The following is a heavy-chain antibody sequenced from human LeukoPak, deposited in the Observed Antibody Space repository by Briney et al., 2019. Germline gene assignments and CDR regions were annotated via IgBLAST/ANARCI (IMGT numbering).Heavy chain of an antibody. CDR1: GGSINSYY. D-gene: IGHD3-10*01. J-gene: IGHJ5*02. Sequence: SETLSLTCTVSGGSINSYYWSWIRQPPGKGLECIGYIHYTGSTNYNPSVKSRVTISVDTSKNQFSLKLSSVTAADTAIYYCARGGYYGSGNDFRFDPWGQGTLVTVSS. CDR3: ARGGYYGSGNDFRFDP. CDR2: IHYTGST. V-gene: IGHV4-59*01.